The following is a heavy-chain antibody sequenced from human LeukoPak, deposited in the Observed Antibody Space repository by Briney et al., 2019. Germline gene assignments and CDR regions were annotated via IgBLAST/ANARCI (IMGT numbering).Heavy chain of an antibody. V-gene: IGHV5-51*01. CDR2: IYPGDPDT. CDR1: GYSFTSYW. D-gene: IGHD2-15*01. Sequence: GESLKISCKGSGYSFTSYWIGWVRQMPGKGLEWMGIIYPGDPDTRYSPSFQGQVTISADKSISTAYLQWSSLKASDTAMYYCARVPRYCSGGSCRASSFDYWGQGTLVTVSS. CDR3: ARVPRYCSGGSCRASSFDY. J-gene: IGHJ4*02.